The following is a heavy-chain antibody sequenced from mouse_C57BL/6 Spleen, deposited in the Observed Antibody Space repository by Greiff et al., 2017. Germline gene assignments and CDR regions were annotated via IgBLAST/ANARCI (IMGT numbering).Heavy chain of an antibody. Sequence: VKLQQPGAELVMPGASVKLSCKASGYTFTSYWMHWVKQRPGQGLEWIGEIDPSDSYTNYNQKFKGKSTLTVDKSSSTAYMQLSSLTSEDSAVYYCARSYGPYYAMDYWGQGTSVTVSS. CDR3: ARSYGPYYAMDY. CDR2: IDPSDSYT. V-gene: IGHV1-69*01. J-gene: IGHJ4*01. D-gene: IGHD1-1*02. CDR1: GYTFTSYW.